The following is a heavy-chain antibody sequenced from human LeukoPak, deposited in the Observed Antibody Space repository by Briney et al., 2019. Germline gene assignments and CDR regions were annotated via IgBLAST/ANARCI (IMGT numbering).Heavy chain of an antibody. CDR1: GGTFSSYA. CDR3: ARDLVSSSWLDY. J-gene: IGHJ4*02. V-gene: IGHV1-69*13. CDR2: IIPIFGTA. D-gene: IGHD6-13*01. Sequence: ASVTVSCTASGGTFSSYAISWVRQAPGQGLEWMGGIIPIFGTANYAQKFQGRVTITADESTSTAYMELSSLRSEDTAVYYCARDLVSSSWLDYWGQGTLVTVSS.